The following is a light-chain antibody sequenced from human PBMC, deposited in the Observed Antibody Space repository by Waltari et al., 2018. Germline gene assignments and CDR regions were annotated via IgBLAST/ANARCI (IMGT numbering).Light chain of an antibody. CDR2: WAS. V-gene: IGKV4-1*01. J-gene: IGKJ1*01. Sequence: DIVMTQSPDSLAVSLGKRATITSKSSQSVLKNSNNKNILAWYQQKRGQPPKLLIYWASARESGVPDRFSGSGSGTDFTLTITSLQAEDVAVYYCQQYYTPPWTFGQGTKVEIK. CDR3: QQYYTPPWT. CDR1: QSVLKNSNNKNI.